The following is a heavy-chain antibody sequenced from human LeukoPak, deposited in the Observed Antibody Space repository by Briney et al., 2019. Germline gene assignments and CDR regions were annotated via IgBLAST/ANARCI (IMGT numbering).Heavy chain of an antibody. D-gene: IGHD3-10*01. CDR2: VSGSGGST. V-gene: IGHV3-23*01. J-gene: IGHJ4*02. CDR1: GFTFSSYA. CDR3: ASSIPPFDY. Sequence: GGSLRLSCAASGFTFSSYAMTWVRQAPGKGLEWVSGVSGSGGSTYYADSVKGRFTISRDNSKNTLYLQMNSLRAEDTAVYYCASSIPPFDYWGQGTLVTVSS.